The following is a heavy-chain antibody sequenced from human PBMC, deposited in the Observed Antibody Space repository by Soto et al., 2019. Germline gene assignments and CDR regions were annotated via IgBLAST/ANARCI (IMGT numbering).Heavy chain of an antibody. CDR1: GFTFSNAW. Sequence: GGSLRLSCAASGFTFSNAWMSWVRQAPGKGLEWVGRIKSKTDGGTTDYAAPVKGRFTISRDDSKNTLYLQMNSLKTEDTAVYYCTTDPLPFYSNYVYYYGMDVWGQGTTVTVSS. D-gene: IGHD4-4*01. CDR2: IKSKTDGGTT. J-gene: IGHJ6*02. CDR3: TTDPLPFYSNYVYYYGMDV. V-gene: IGHV3-15*01.